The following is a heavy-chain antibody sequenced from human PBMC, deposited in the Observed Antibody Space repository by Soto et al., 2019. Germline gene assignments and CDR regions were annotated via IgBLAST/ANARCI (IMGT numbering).Heavy chain of an antibody. CDR3: ARADPDIVVVPAAIPGWFDP. Sequence: SETLSLTCAVSGGLISGGGYFWSWIRQPPGKGLERIGEINHSGSTNYNPSLKSRVTISVDTSKNQFSLKLSSVTAADTAVYYCARADPDIVVVPAAIPGWFDPWGQGTLVTVSS. CDR2: INHSGST. CDR1: GGLISGGGYF. J-gene: IGHJ5*02. D-gene: IGHD2-2*02. V-gene: IGHV4-34*01.